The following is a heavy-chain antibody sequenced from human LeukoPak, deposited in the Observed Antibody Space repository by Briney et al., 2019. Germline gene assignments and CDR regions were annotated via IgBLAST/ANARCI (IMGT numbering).Heavy chain of an antibody. CDR2: ISDSGGNT. Sequence: GGSLRLSCAASGFTVSSNYMSWVRQAPWERLQWVSGISDSGGNTYYADSVRGRFTISRDNSKNTLYLQMNSLRAEDTAVYYCARHRSSWLIDYWGQGTLVTVSS. CDR3: ARHRSSWLIDY. CDR1: GFTVSSNY. J-gene: IGHJ4*02. V-gene: IGHV3-23*01. D-gene: IGHD6-6*01.